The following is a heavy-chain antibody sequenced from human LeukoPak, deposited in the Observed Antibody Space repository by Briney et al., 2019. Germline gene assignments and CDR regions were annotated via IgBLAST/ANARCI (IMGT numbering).Heavy chain of an antibody. Sequence: ASVKVSCKASGGTFSSYAIRWVRQATGQGLEWMGWMNPNSGNTGYAQKFQGRVTMTRNTSISTAYMELSSLRSEDTAVYYCARGIGSWFVGAFDIWGQGTMVTVSS. J-gene: IGHJ3*02. CDR3: ARGIGSWFVGAFDI. V-gene: IGHV1-8*02. D-gene: IGHD6-13*01. CDR2: MNPNSGNT. CDR1: GGTFSSYA.